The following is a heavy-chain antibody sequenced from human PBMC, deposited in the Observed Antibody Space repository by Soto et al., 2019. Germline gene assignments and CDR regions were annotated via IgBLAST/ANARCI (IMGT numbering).Heavy chain of an antibody. D-gene: IGHD3-22*01. Sequence: GSLRLSCAASGFTFSSYAMSWVRQAPGKGLEWVSAISGSGGSTYYADSVKGRFTISRDNSKNTLYLQMNSLRAEDTAVYYCAKVPYYYDSSGTRIDYWGQGTLVTVSS. CDR3: AKVPYYYDSSGTRIDY. J-gene: IGHJ4*02. CDR2: ISGSGGST. V-gene: IGHV3-23*01. CDR1: GFTFSSYA.